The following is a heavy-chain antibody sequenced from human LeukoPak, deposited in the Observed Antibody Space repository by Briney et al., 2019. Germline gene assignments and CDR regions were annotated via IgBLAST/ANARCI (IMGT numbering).Heavy chain of an antibody. J-gene: IGHJ4*02. Sequence: SETLSLTCAVYGGSFSGYYWSWIRQPPGKGLEWLGEINHSGSTNYNPSLKSRVTISVDTSKNQFSLKLSSVTAADTAVYYCARERVPGIAVAVLDYWGQGTLVTVSS. CDR3: ARERVPGIAVAVLDY. V-gene: IGHV4-34*01. CDR1: GGSFSGYY. D-gene: IGHD6-19*01. CDR2: INHSGST.